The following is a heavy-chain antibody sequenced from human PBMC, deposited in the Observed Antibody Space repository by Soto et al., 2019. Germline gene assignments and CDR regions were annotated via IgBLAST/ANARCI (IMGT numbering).Heavy chain of an antibody. CDR1: GASISGFY. CDR2: IYATGTT. Sequence: SETLSLTCTVSGASISGFYWSWIRKSAGKGLEWIGRIYATGTTDYNPSLKSRVMMSVDTSKKQFSLKLRSVTAADTAVYYCGRDETKIFRDWFDPWGQGISVPVSS. CDR3: GRDETKIFRDWFDP. V-gene: IGHV4-4*07. J-gene: IGHJ5*02. D-gene: IGHD3-3*01.